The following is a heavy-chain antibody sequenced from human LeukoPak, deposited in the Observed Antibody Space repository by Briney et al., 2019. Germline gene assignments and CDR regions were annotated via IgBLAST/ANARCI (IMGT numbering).Heavy chain of an antibody. Sequence: GGSLRLSCAASGFTFSSYAMSWVRQAPGKGLEWVSAISGSGGSTYYADSVKGRFTISRDNSKNTLYLQMNSLRAEDTAVYYCAKEYGGGDCYVPAFDYWGQGTLVTVSS. D-gene: IGHD2-21*02. CDR2: ISGSGGST. V-gene: IGHV3-23*01. CDR3: AKEYGGGDCYVPAFDY. CDR1: GFTFSSYA. J-gene: IGHJ4*02.